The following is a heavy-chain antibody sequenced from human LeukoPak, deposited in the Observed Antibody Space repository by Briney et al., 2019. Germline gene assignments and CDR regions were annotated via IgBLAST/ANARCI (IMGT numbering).Heavy chain of an antibody. Sequence: SETLSLTCTVSSGSISSGTYYWSWIRQHPGKGLEWIGYIYYSGSTNYNPSLKSRVTISVDTSKNQFSLRLSSVTAADTAVYYCARHRYYYDSSGYYYQPWGQGTLVTVSS. CDR2: IYYSGST. J-gene: IGHJ5*02. CDR3: ARHRYYYDSSGYYYQP. D-gene: IGHD3-22*01. CDR1: SGSISSGTYY. V-gene: IGHV4-61*01.